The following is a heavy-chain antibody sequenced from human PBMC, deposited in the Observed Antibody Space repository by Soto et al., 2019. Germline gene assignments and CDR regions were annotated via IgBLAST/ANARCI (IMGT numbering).Heavy chain of an antibody. CDR1: GFSVSNNY. D-gene: IGHD3-10*01. CDR2: IQDGGSI. J-gene: IGHJ4*02. Sequence: EVLLEESGGDLVQPGGSLRLSCAASGFSVSNNYMTWVRQVPGKGLEWVSVIQDGGSITYADSVRDRFTISRDSSKNTVFLQMSSLRPEDTAVYFCARGDGSGSNALGQWGQGTLVTVSS. V-gene: IGHV3-66*01. CDR3: ARGDGSGSNALGQ.